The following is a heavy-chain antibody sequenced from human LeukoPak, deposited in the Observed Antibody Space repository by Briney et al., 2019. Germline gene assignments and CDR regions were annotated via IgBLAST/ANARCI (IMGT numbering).Heavy chain of an antibody. Sequence: GGSLRLSCGASGFTFNRFCMSWVRQAPEKGLEWVSAIGGRGDNTWYADSVKGRFTISRDNSKNTLYLQMDSLRDEDTAMYYCAKDLWASETVIGTSRLPDSWGQGTLVTVSS. CDR3: AKDLWASETVIGTSRLPDS. CDR1: GFTFNRFC. V-gene: IGHV3-23*01. D-gene: IGHD6-19*01. J-gene: IGHJ4*02. CDR2: IGGRGDNT.